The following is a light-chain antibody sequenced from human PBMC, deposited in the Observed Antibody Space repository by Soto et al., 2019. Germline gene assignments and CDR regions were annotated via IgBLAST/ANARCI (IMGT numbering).Light chain of an antibody. CDR2: EGS. CDR1: SSDVGSYNL. V-gene: IGLV2-23*01. J-gene: IGLJ7*01. Sequence: QSALTQPASMSGSPGQSITISCTGTSSDVGSYNLVSWYQQHPGKAPKLMIYEGSKRPSGVSNRFSGSKSGNTASLTISGLQAEDEADYYCCSYAGSSTHAVFGGGTQLTVL. CDR3: CSYAGSSTHAV.